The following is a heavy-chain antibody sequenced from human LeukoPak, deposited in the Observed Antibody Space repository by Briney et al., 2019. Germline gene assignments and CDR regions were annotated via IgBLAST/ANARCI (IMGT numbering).Heavy chain of an antibody. J-gene: IGHJ4*02. V-gene: IGHV3-21*01. D-gene: IGHD7-27*01. CDR3: ASEVESWGSTLG. CDR1: GLTFSSYT. CDR2: ISSGSNYK. Sequence: PGGSLRLSCAASGLTFSSYTMDWVRQAPGKGLEWVSSISSGSNYKYYADSVKGRFTISRDNANNSLYLQMNSLRAEDTAIYYCASEVESWGSTLGWGQGTLVTVSS.